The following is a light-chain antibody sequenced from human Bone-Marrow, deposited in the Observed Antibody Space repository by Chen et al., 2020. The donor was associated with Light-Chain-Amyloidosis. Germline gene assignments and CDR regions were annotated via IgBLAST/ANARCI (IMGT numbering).Light chain of an antibody. J-gene: IGLJ2*01. CDR3: ATWDGSLSAVI. CDR1: SSNIGNNY. Sequence: QSVLTQPPSVSAAPGQKVTISCSGSSSNIGNNYVSWYQQFPGTAPKLLIYDNKKRPSGIPDRSSGSKCGTAASLGISGLQTGDEADYFCATWDGSLSAVIFGGGTKLTVL. CDR2: DNK. V-gene: IGLV1-51*01.